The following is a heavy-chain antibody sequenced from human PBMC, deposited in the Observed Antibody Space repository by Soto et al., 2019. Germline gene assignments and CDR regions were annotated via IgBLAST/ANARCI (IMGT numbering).Heavy chain of an antibody. V-gene: IGHV4-31*03. CDR1: GGSISSSSYY. CDR3: ARVVEPVTTIYRSYYFDY. D-gene: IGHD4-17*01. CDR2: IYYSGST. J-gene: IGHJ4*02. Sequence: SETLSLTCTVSGGSISSSSYYWGWIRQPPGKGLEWIGYIYYSGSTYYNPSLKSRVTISVDTSKNQFSLKLSSVTAADTAVYYCARVVEPVTTIYRSYYFDYWGQGTLVTVSS.